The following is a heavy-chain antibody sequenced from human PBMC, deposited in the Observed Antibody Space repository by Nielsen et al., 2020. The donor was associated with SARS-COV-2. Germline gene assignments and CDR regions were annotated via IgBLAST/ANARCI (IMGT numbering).Heavy chain of an antibody. Sequence: GESLKISCTASGFTCSTYGMYWVRQAPGKGLEWVAVISYDGSNKYYADSVKGRFTISRDNSKNTLYLQMNSLRAEDTAVYYCARPYSGSYYLGDFQHWGQGTLVTVSS. CDR2: ISYDGSNK. CDR1: GFTCSTYG. D-gene: IGHD1-26*01. CDR3: ARPYSGSYYLGDFQH. V-gene: IGHV3-30*19. J-gene: IGHJ1*01.